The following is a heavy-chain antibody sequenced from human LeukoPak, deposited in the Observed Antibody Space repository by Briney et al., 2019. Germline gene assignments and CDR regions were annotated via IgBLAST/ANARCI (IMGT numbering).Heavy chain of an antibody. V-gene: IGHV1-18*04. D-gene: IGHD3-9*01. CDR1: GYTFTSYG. CDR3: ARATGLAGRRLVKWSTPFDY. Sequence: ASVKVSCMASGYTFTSYGISWVRQAPGQGLEWMGWISAYNGNTNYAQKLQGRVTMTTDTSTSTAYMELRSLRSDDTAVYYCARATGLAGRRLVKWSTPFDYWGQGTLVTVSS. CDR2: ISAYNGNT. J-gene: IGHJ4*02.